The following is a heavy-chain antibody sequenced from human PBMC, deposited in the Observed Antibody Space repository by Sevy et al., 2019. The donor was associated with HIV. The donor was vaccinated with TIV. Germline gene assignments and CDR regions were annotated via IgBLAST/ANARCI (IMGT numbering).Heavy chain of an antibody. V-gene: IGHV3-30*09. CDR2: ISYDGSKK. CDR1: GFTFSSYA. Sequence: GGSLRLSCAASGFTFSSYALLWVRQAPGKGLEWVSLISYDGSKKYYSNSVKGRFAISTDECKTTLFLQMNSLRSEDTAIYYCGRVGVSYCTDDCYHRFDYWGRGTLVTVSS. CDR3: GRVGVSYCTDDCYHRFDY. J-gene: IGHJ4*02. D-gene: IGHD2-21*02.